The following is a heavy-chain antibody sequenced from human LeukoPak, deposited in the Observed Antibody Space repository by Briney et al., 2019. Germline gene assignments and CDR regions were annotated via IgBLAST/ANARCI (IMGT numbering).Heavy chain of an antibody. V-gene: IGHV4-30-4*01. CDR1: GGSFSGYY. Sequence: PSETLSLTCTVCGGSFSGYYWRYIRQPPGKGLVWIGYIYYSGSTYYNPSLKSRVTISVDTSKNQFSLKLNSVTAADTAVYYCARVDYGDYYFDSWGQGTLVTVSS. CDR3: ARVDYGDYYFDS. D-gene: IGHD4-17*01. J-gene: IGHJ4*02. CDR2: IYYSGST.